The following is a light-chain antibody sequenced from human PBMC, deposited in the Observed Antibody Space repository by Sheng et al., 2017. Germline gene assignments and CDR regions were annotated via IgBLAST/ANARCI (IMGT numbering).Light chain of an antibody. CDR3: QQYNSLYT. J-gene: IGKJ2*01. Sequence: EIVMTQSPATLSLSPGERATLSCRASQSVSSNVAWYQQKPGQAPRLLIYGTSTRATGIPARFSGSGSGTEFTLTISSLQSEDFATYYCQQYNSLYTFGQGTKLEI. CDR1: QSVSSN. V-gene: IGKV3-15*01. CDR2: GTS.